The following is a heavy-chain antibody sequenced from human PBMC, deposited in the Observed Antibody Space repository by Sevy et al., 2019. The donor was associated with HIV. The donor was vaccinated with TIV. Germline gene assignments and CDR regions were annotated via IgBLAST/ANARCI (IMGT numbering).Heavy chain of an antibody. V-gene: IGHV1-2*02. CDR1: GYTFTGYY. Sequence: ASGKVSCKASGYTFTGYYMHWIRQAPGQGLEWMEWINPNSGGTNYAQKFKGRVTMTRDTSISTAYMDLSRLRSDDTAVYYCARGPTEARRTHNAQAFDIWGQGTIVTVSS. CDR3: ARGPTEARRTHNAQAFDI. CDR2: INPNSGGT. J-gene: IGHJ3*02.